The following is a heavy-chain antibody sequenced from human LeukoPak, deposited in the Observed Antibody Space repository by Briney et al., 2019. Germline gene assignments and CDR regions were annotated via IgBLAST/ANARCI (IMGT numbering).Heavy chain of an antibody. J-gene: IGHJ4*02. CDR1: ELTFNSYG. CDR3: AKDPSSDF. Sequence: PGGSLRLSCAVSELTFNSYGMSWVRQAPGKGLEWVSTISSSGDSTYYADSVKGRFTISRDNSKNTLYLQMNSLRVEDTATYYCAKDPSSDFWGQGTLVTVSS. V-gene: IGHV3-23*01. CDR2: ISSSGDST.